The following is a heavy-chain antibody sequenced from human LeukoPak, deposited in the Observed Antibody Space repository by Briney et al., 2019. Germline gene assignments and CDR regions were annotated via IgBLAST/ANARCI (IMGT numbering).Heavy chain of an antibody. D-gene: IGHD3-22*01. V-gene: IGHV3-21*01. CDR1: GFSFSSYG. CDR2: ISSSSSYI. Sequence: GGSLRLSCAASGFSFSSYGMNWVRQAPGKGLEWVSFISSSSSYIYYADSVKGRFTISRDNARNSLSLQMNSLRAEDTALYYCARVTMIVVVIGAFDIWGQGTMVTVSS. CDR3: ARVTMIVVVIGAFDI. J-gene: IGHJ3*02.